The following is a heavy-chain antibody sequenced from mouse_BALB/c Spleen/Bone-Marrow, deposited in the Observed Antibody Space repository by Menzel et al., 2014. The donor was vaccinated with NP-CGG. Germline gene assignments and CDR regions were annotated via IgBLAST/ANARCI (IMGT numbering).Heavy chain of an antibody. V-gene: IGHV1-15*01. CDR1: GYTFTDYE. Sequence: QVQLQQSGAELVRPGASVALSCKASGYTFTDYEMHWLKQTPVHGLEWIGAIDPETGGTAYNQKFKGRATLTTDKSSSTAYMELRSLTSEDSAVYYCTRLDSSGYGAYWGQGTLVIVSA. D-gene: IGHD3-2*01. CDR3: TRLDSSGYGAY. CDR2: IDPETGGT. J-gene: IGHJ3*01.